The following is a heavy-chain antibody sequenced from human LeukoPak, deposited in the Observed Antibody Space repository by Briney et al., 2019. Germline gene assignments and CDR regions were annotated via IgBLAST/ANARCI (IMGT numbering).Heavy chain of an antibody. J-gene: IGHJ4*02. V-gene: IGHV3-74*01. CDR1: GFTFSSYW. CDR3: ARAGGNWAIDY. Sequence: GGSLRLSCAASGFTFSSYWMHWVRHAPGKGLVWVSRINSDGSSTSYADSVKGRFTISRDNAKNTLYLQMNSLRAEDTAVYYCARAGGNWAIDYWGQGTLVTVSS. D-gene: IGHD1-1*01. CDR2: INSDGSST.